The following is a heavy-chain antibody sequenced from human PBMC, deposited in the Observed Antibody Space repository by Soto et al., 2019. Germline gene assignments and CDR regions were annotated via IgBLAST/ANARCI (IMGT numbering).Heavy chain of an antibody. Sequence: QVQLQESGPGLVKPSETLSLTCTVSGGSISSYYWSWIRQPPGKGLEWIGYIYYSGSTNYNPSLRSRVTISVDTSKNQFSLKLSSVTAADTAVYYCARGYSSGWPPGWNSFDYWGQGTLVTVSS. CDR3: ARGYSSGWPPGWNSFDY. CDR2: IYYSGST. J-gene: IGHJ4*02. CDR1: GGSISSYY. V-gene: IGHV4-59*01. D-gene: IGHD6-19*01.